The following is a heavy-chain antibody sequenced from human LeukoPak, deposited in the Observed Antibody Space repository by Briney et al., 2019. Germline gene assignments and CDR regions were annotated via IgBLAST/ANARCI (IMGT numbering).Heavy chain of an antibody. D-gene: IGHD6-19*01. CDR1: GFTFSGYE. Sequence: GGSLRLSCAASGFTFSGYEMSWVRQAPGKGLEWVANIKQDGSEKNYVDSVKGRFTISRDNAKNSEYLQMNSLRAEDTAVYYCASRGIAVAVVQTDFDLWGRGTLVTVSS. J-gene: IGHJ2*01. CDR2: IKQDGSEK. CDR3: ASRGIAVAVVQTDFDL. V-gene: IGHV3-7*01.